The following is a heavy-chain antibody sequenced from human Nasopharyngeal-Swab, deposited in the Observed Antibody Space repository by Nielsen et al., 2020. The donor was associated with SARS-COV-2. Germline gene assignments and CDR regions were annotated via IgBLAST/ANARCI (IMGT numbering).Heavy chain of an antibody. Sequence: RQPPGKGLEWIASIYYRESTYYHPSLESPLNISVDTSKNHFSLKLTSVTAAETAVYYCAKNPDGRWFGELSYYYYGLDVWGQGTTVTVSS. D-gene: IGHD3-10*01. CDR2: IYYREST. CDR3: AKNPDGRWFGELSYYYYGLDV. J-gene: IGHJ6*02. V-gene: IGHV4-39*02.